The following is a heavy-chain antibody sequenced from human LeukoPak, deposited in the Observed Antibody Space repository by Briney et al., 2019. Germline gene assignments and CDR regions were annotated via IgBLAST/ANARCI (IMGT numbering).Heavy chain of an antibody. Sequence: GGSLRLSCAASGFTFSSYWMSWVRQVPGKGLEWVANIKEDGSEKYYVDSVKGRFTISRDNVKNLLYLQMNSLRAEDAAVYYCARLNWPPDIWGQGTMVTVSS. CDR2: IKEDGSEK. V-gene: IGHV3-7*01. CDR3: ARLNWPPDI. CDR1: GFTFSSYW. J-gene: IGHJ3*02.